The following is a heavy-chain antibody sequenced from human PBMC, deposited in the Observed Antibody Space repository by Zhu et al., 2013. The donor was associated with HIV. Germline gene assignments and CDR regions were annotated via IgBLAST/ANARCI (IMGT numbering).Heavy chain of an antibody. CDR1: GYTFTSYG. D-gene: IGHD2-2*01. CDR2: ISAYNGNT. V-gene: IGHV1-18*01. Sequence: QVQLVQSGAEVKKPGASVKVSCKASGYTFTSYGISWVRQAPGQGLEWMGWISAYNGNTNYAQKLQGRVTMTTDTSTSTAYMELRSLRSDDTAVYYCARGSNAVVPAAIETYYYYGMDVWGQGTTVTVSS. J-gene: IGHJ6*02. CDR3: ARGSNAVVPAAIETYYYYGMDV.